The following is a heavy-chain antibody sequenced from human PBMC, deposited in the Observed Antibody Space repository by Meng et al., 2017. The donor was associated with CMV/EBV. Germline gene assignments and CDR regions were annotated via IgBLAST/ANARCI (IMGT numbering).Heavy chain of an antibody. CDR2: IIPVVGIA. V-gene: IGHV1-69*04. Sequence: SVKVSCKASGGTVSSYTISWVRQAPGQGLEWMGTIIPVVGIANYAQKFQCRVTITADKPRSTAYMELSSLRSDDTAVYYCARDRVYSSTWLGSPETDYFHNGLDVWGQGTAVTVSS. J-gene: IGHJ6*02. CDR1: GGTVSSYT. D-gene: IGHD6-13*01. CDR3: ARDRVYSSTWLGSPETDYFHNGLDV.